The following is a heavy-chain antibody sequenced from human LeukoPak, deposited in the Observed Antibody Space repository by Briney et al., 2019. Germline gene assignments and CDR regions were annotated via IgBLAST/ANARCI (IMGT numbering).Heavy chain of an antibody. V-gene: IGHV4-59*08. D-gene: IGHD2-2*01. CDR3: ASMYCGSTSCYFGWFDP. J-gene: IGHJ5*02. CDR1: GGSISGYY. Sequence: SETLSLTCTVSGGSISGYYLNWIRQPPGKGLEWIGYIHYSGSTNYNPSLKSRVTISVDTSKNQFSLKLSSVTAADTAVYYCASMYCGSTSCYFGWFDPWGQGTMVAVSS. CDR2: IHYSGST.